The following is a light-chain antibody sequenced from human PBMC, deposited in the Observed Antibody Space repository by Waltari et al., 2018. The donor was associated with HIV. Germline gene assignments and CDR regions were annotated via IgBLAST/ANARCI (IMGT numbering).Light chain of an antibody. CDR3: QQYDSGPRGIT. V-gene: IGKV3-15*01. CDR1: QSISAK. J-gene: IGKJ2*01. Sequence: EIVMTQSPPTLSVSPGQRVTLSSRASQSISAKVAWYQQRPGPAPRLLIYEAATRPTGIPARFSGSGSGTEFTLTITSLQSEDFATYFCQQYDSGPRGITFGQGTMLEIK. CDR2: EAA.